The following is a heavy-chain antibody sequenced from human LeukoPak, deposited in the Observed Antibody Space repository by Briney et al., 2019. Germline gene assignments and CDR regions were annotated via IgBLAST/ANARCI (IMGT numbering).Heavy chain of an antibody. V-gene: IGHV3-23*01. J-gene: IGHJ4*02. CDR1: GFTFSSYA. D-gene: IGHD3-22*01. CDR3: ARDSEFDSSGYSPPLQY. CDR2: ISGSGGST. Sequence: AGGSLRLSCAASGFTFSSYAMSWVRQAPGKGLERVSAISGSGGSTYYADSVKGRFTISRDNSKNTLYLQMNSLRAEDTAVYYCARDSEFDSSGYSPPLQYWGQGTLVTVSS.